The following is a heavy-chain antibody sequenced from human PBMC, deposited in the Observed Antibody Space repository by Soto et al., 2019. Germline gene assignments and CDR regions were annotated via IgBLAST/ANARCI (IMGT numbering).Heavy chain of an antibody. Sequence: ASVKVSCKASGYTFTSYGISWVRQAPGQGLEWMGWISAYNGNTNYAQKLQGRVTMTTDTSTSTAYMELRSLRSDDTAVYYCARALTVRVGSGWFLDYWGQGTLVTVSS. V-gene: IGHV1-18*01. CDR1: GYTFTSYG. J-gene: IGHJ4*02. CDR2: ISAYNGNT. D-gene: IGHD6-19*01. CDR3: ARALTVRVGSGWFLDY.